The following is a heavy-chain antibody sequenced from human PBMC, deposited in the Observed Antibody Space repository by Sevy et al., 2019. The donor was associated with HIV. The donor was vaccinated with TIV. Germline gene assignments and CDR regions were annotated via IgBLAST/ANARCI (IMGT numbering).Heavy chain of an antibody. J-gene: IGHJ4*02. CDR2: ISGSGDYK. CDR3: AKKMGGGSGMAFLVDY. V-gene: IGHV3-23*01. CDR1: GFTFSNFA. D-gene: IGHD5-18*01. Sequence: GGSLRLSCVASGFTFSNFAMGWVRQAPGKGLDWISVISGSGDYKYYADSVKGRFTISRDNSKNTLFLQMNSLRAEDTAIFFCAKKMGGGSGMAFLVDYWGQGTLVTVSS.